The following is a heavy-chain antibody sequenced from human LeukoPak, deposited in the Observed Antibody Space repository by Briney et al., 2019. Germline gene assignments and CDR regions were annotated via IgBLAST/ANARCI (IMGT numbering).Heavy chain of an antibody. J-gene: IGHJ3*02. CDR1: GGTFSSYA. V-gene: IGHV1-69*06. CDR3: ARDSASYCGGDCYSSRGLDAFDI. CDR2: IIPIFGTA. Sequence: SVKVSCKASGGTFSSYAISWVRQAPGQGLEWMGGIIPIFGTANYAQKFQGRVTITADKSTSTAYMELSSLRSEDTAVYYCARDSASYCGGDCYSSRGLDAFDIWGQGTMVTVSS. D-gene: IGHD2-21*02.